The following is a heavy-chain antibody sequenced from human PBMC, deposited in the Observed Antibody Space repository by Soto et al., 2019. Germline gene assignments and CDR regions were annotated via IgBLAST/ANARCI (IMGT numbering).Heavy chain of an antibody. Sequence: PSDTLYLTCTLSRDSISIYDWSWARQPPGKGLEWIGYIYYIGSTNYNPSLKSRVTISVDTSKNQFSLKLSSVTAADTAVYYCARNIKGRPGTTGGYFDYWGQGTLVTVSS. J-gene: IGHJ4*02. D-gene: IGHD1-7*01. CDR1: RDSISIYD. V-gene: IGHV4-59*07. CDR2: IYYIGST. CDR3: ARNIKGRPGTTGGYFDY.